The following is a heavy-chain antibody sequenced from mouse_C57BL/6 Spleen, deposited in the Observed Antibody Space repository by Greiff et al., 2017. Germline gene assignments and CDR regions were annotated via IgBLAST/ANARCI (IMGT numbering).Heavy chain of an antibody. V-gene: IGHV14-2*01. J-gene: IGHJ2*01. CDR2: LDPEDGDT. Sequence: VQLQQPGAELVKPGASVKLSCTASGFTITDYYMHWVKQRTEQGLEWIGRLDPEDGDTKYAPKFQGKATIAADTSSNTAYLQLSSLTSEDTAVYYCALYDYGGVFDYWGQGTTLTVSS. D-gene: IGHD2-4*01. CDR1: GFTITDYY. CDR3: ALYDYGGVFDY.